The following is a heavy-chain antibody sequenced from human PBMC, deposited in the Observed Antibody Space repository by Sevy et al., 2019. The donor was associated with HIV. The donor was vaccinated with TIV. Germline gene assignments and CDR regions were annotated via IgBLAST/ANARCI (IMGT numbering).Heavy chain of an antibody. Sequence: ASVKVSCKASGGTFNSYGINWVRQAPGQGLEWMGGIIPIFGTTNYAQKFQGRVTITADKSTSTVHMELSSLRSEETAEYYCALDSNAYDIWGQGTMVTVSS. V-gene: IGHV1-69*06. CDR1: GGTFNSYG. D-gene: IGHD3-22*01. CDR3: ALDSNAYDI. CDR2: IIPIFGTT. J-gene: IGHJ3*02.